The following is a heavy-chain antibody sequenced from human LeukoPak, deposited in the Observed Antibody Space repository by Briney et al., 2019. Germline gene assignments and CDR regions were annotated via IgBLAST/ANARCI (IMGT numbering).Heavy chain of an antibody. V-gene: IGHV7-4-1*02. CDR1: GYTFTNYG. D-gene: IGHD2-2*01. J-gene: IGHJ4*02. CDR2: INTNTGNP. Sequence: ASVTVSCRASGYTFTNYGVNWVRQAPGQGLEWMGWINTNTGNPTYAQGFTGRFVFSLDTSLSTAYLQISSLKAEDTAVYYCARDKYQLPYEIDYWGQGTLVTVSS. CDR3: ARDKYQLPYEIDY.